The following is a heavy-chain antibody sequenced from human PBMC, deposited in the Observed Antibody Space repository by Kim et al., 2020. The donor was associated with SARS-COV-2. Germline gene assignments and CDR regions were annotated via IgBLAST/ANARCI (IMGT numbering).Heavy chain of an antibody. J-gene: IGHJ6*02. V-gene: IGHV1-69*13. D-gene: IGHD2-2*01. CDR2: IIPIFGTA. Sequence: SVKVSCKASGGTFSSYAISWVRQAPGQGLEWMGGIIPIFGTANYAQKFQGRVTITADESTSTAYMELSSLRSEDTAVYYCARVPGGSTSNEIQKGDHYYYYGMDVWGPGATVTVSS. CDR1: GGTFSSYA. CDR3: ARVPGGSTSNEIQKGDHYYYYGMDV.